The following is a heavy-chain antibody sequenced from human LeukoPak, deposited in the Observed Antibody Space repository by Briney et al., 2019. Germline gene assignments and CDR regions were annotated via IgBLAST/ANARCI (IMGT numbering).Heavy chain of an antibody. V-gene: IGHV3-9*01. D-gene: IGHD3-3*01. CDR3: AKGGYDFWSGYYPFDY. CDR2: ISWNSGSI. Sequence: PGRSLRLSCAASGFTFDDYAMHWVRQAPGKGLEWVSGISWNSGSIGYADSVKGRFTISRDNAKNSLYLQMNSLRAEDTAVYYCAKGGYDFWSGYYPFDYWGQGTLVTVSS. J-gene: IGHJ4*02. CDR1: GFTFDDYA.